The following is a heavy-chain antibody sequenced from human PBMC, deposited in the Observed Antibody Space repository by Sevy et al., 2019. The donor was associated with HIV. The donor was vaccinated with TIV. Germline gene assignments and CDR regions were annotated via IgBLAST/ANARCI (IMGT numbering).Heavy chain of an antibody. CDR1: GFTFDDYA. J-gene: IGHJ6*02. D-gene: IGHD6-19*01. CDR2: ISWNSGSI. Sequence: GGSLILSCAASGFTFDDYAMHWVRQAPGKGLEWVSGISWNSGSIGYADSVKGRFTISRDNAKNSLYLQMNSLRAEDTALYYCAKDMVVAGMERFSYYYYGMDVWGQGTTVTVSS. CDR3: AKDMVVAGMERFSYYYYGMDV. V-gene: IGHV3-9*01.